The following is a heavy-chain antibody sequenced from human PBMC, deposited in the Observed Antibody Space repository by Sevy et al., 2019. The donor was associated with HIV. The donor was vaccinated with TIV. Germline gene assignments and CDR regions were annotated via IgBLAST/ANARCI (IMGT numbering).Heavy chain of an antibody. J-gene: IGHJ4*02. CDR1: GFTFGDYN. CDR2: IRTKTYGGTT. D-gene: IGHD2-15*01. Sequence: GGSLRLSCTASGFTFGDYNINWLRQAPGKGLEWVGFIRTKTYGGTTEYAASVKGRLTTSRDDSKSIAYLQMNSLKTEDTAVYYCSRAITHITLNRVVTPYYFDYWGQGTLVTVSS. V-gene: IGHV3-49*03. CDR3: SRAITHITLNRVVTPYYFDY.